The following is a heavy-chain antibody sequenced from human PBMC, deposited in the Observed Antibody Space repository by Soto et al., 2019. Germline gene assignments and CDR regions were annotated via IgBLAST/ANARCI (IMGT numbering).Heavy chain of an antibody. CDR3: ARDNLAAAGDDDYYYYYGMDV. CDR2: IKEDGSEK. V-gene: IGHV3-7*01. J-gene: IGHJ6*02. Sequence: PGGSLRLSCAASGFTFSDSWMDWVRQAPGKGPEWVANIKEDGSEKNYVDSVKGRFNISRDNARNSLYLQMNSLRAEDTAVYYCARDNLAAAGDDDYYYYYGMDVWGQGHKVTGS. D-gene: IGHD6-13*01. CDR1: GFTFSDSW.